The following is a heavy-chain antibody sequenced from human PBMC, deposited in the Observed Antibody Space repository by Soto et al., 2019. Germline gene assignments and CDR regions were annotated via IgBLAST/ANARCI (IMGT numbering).Heavy chain of an antibody. D-gene: IGHD2-15*01. CDR3: AKDMTRQCGGSSGGSCYPPNYYYYYGMDV. J-gene: IGHJ6*02. CDR1: GFTFSSYG. Sequence: GGSLRLSCAASGFTFSSYGMHWVRQAPGKGLEWVAVISYDGSNKYYADSMKGRFTISRDNSKNTLYLQMNSLRAEDTAVYYCAKDMTRQCGGSSGGSCYPPNYYYYYGMDVWGQGTTVTVSS. V-gene: IGHV3-30*18. CDR2: ISYDGSNK.